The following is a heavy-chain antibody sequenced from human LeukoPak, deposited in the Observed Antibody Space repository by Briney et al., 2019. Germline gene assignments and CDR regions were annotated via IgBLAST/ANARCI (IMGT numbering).Heavy chain of an antibody. V-gene: IGHV3-48*01. J-gene: IGHJ4*02. Sequence: GGSLRLSCAASGFTFSSYSMNWVRQAPGKGLEWVSYISSSSSTIYYADSVKGRFTISRDNAKNSLYLQMNSLRAEDTAVYYCARDLRYYDTSGYYPDYWSQGTLVTVSS. CDR1: GFTFSSYS. CDR2: ISSSSSTI. D-gene: IGHD3-22*01. CDR3: ARDLRYYDTSGYYPDY.